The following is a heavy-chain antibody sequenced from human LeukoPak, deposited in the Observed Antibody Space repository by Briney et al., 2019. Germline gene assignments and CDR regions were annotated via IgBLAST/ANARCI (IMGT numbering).Heavy chain of an antibody. J-gene: IGHJ4*02. CDR2: MSPDGNKK. CDR3: ARDRSAVRLDY. Sequence: GGSLTLSCAASGFTFSDYNMHWVRQAQGKGLDWVALMSPDGNKKYYADSVKGRFTISRDNSTNTVDLQLNSLRAADTAVYYCARDRSAVRLDYWGQGALVTVSS. V-gene: IGHV3-30-3*01. CDR1: GFTFSDYN. D-gene: IGHD3-16*01.